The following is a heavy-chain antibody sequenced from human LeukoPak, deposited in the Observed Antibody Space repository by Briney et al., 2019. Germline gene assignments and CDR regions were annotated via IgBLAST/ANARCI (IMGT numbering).Heavy chain of an antibody. V-gene: IGHV3-21*01. CDR2: ISSSSNYI. CDR3: ARDVGASAPDAFDI. Sequence: GGSLRLSCAASGFTFSTYNMNWVRQAPGKGLEWVSSISSSSNYIYYADSVKGRFTISRDNAKNSLYLQMNSLRAEDADVYYCARDVGASAPDAFDIWGQGTMVTVSS. J-gene: IGHJ3*02. CDR1: GFTFSTYN. D-gene: IGHD1-26*01.